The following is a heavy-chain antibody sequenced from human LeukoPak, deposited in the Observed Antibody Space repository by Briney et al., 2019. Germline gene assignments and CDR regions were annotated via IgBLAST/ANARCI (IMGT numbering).Heavy chain of an antibody. CDR2: IYYSGST. Sequence: SETLSLTCTVSGGSISSGGYYWHWVRQHPGKGLEWVGYIYYSGSTYFNPSLKSRLTISRDTSKNQFSLKLSSVTAADTAVYYCARGGDNWDDGGGMDVWGKGTTVTVSS. V-gene: IGHV4-31*03. D-gene: IGHD1-20*01. J-gene: IGHJ6*04. CDR1: GGSISSGGYY. CDR3: ARGGDNWDDGGGMDV.